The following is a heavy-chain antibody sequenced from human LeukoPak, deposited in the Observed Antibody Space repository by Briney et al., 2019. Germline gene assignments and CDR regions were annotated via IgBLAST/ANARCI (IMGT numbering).Heavy chain of an antibody. CDR2: MSGGGGST. D-gene: IGHD2-2*01. CDR3: AKGHQECTTASCSCYFDF. CDR1: GFSFSSYA. Sequence: GGSLRLSCAAPGFSFSSYAMSWVRPAPGKGLDWVSGMSGGGGSTFYADSVKGRFSISRDNSKNTLYLQVNSLRAEDTAVYYCAKGHQECTTASCSCYFDFWGQGTLVTVSS. J-gene: IGHJ4*02. V-gene: IGHV3-23*01.